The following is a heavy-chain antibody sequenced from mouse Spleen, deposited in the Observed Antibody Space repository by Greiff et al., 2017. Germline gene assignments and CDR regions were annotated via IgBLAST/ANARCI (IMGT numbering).Heavy chain of an antibody. J-gene: IGHJ4*01. CDR1: GYTFTDYY. CDR3: ARGASGAMDY. V-gene: IGHV1-19*01. Sequence: VQLKESGPVLVKPGASVKMSCKASGYTFTDYYMNWVKQSHGKSLEWIGVINPYNGGTSYNQKFKGKATLTVDKSSSTAYMELNSLTSEDSAVYYCARGASGAMDYWGQGTSVTVSS. D-gene: IGHD1-3*01. CDR2: INPYNGGT.